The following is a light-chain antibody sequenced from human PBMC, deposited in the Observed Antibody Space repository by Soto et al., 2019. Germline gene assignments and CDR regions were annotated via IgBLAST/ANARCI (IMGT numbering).Light chain of an antibody. V-gene: IGKV1-39*01. Sequence: DIPMTQSPSSLSASVGDRVTITCRASQSISSYLNWYQQKPGKAPNLLIYAASSLQSGVPSRFSGSGSGTDFSLTISSLQPEDFATYYCQQSYSTPPFTFGPGTKVDIK. CDR3: QQSYSTPPFT. CDR1: QSISSY. CDR2: AAS. J-gene: IGKJ3*01.